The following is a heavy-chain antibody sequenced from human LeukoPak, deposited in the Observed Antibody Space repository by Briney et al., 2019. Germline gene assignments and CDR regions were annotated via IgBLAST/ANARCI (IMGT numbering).Heavy chain of an antibody. J-gene: IGHJ4*02. D-gene: IGHD6-19*01. V-gene: IGHV3-23*01. CDR3: AKDRLKWQWMVMYYFDY. CDR1: GFSFNTYA. CDR2: ISGSGDRT. Sequence: GGSLRLSCAASGFSFNTYAMSWVLQAPGRGPERVSAISGSGDRTHYADSVKGRFTISRDNSKNTLYLQVNNLRAEDTAIYYCAKDRLKWQWMVMYYFDYWGQGTLVTVSS.